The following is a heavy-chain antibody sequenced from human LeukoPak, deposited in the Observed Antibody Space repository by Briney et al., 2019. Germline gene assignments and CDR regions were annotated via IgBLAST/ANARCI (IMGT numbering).Heavy chain of an antibody. CDR1: GGSISSSSYY. D-gene: IGHD1-1*01. CDR2: IYYSGST. Sequence: SETLSLSCTVSGGSISSSSYYWGWIRQPPGKGLEWIGSIYYSGSTYYNPSLKSRVTISVDTSKNQFSLKLSSVAAADTAVYYCSRTTVYYYYMDVWGQGTMVTVSS. V-gene: IGHV4-39*07. CDR3: SRTTVYYYYMDV. J-gene: IGHJ6*03.